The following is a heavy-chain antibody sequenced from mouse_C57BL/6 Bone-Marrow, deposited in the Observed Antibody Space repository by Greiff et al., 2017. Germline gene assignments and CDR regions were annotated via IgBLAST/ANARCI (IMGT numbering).Heavy chain of an antibody. Sequence: VKLQQPGAELVMPGASVKLSCKASGYTFTSYWMHWVKQRPGQGLEWIGEIDPPDSYTNYNQKFKGKSTLTVDKSSSTAYMQLSSLTSEDSAVYYCARERGYAMDYWGQGTSVTVSS. CDR3: ARERGYAMDY. CDR2: IDPPDSYT. V-gene: IGHV1-69*01. J-gene: IGHJ4*01. CDR1: GYTFTSYW.